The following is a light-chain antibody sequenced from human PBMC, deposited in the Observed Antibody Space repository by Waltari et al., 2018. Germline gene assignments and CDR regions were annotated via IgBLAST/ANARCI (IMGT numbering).Light chain of an antibody. Sequence: EIVLTQSPGTLSLSPGDSATRSCRTSQSVTRSLAWYQQKPGQAPRLLIYGASNGATGIPDRFSGGGSGTDFSLTISSLEPEDFAVYYCQHYLRLPVTFGQGTKVEVK. CDR3: QHYLRLPVT. V-gene: IGKV3-20*01. CDR2: GAS. CDR1: QSVTRS. J-gene: IGKJ1*01.